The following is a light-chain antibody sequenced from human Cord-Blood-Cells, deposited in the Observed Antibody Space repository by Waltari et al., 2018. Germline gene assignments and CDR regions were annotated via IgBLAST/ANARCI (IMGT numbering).Light chain of an antibody. Sequence: QSALTQPASVSGSPGQSITISCTGTSSDAGSYNLDSWYQQHPGKAPKLMVYEGSKRPSGVSNRFSGSKSGNTASLTISGLQAEDEADYYCCSYAGSSTFVVFGGGTKLTVL. CDR3: CSYAGSSTFVV. V-gene: IGLV2-23*03. J-gene: IGLJ2*01. CDR1: SSDAGSYNL. CDR2: EGS.